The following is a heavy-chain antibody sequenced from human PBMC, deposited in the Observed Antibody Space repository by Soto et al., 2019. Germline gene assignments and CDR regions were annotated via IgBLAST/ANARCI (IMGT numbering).Heavy chain of an antibody. CDR1: GFTFDDYA. CDR3: AKGGKRDYDFWSGYPADYFDY. J-gene: IGHJ4*02. D-gene: IGHD3-3*01. V-gene: IGHV3-43D*04. CDR2: ISWDGGST. Sequence: EVQLVESGGVVVQPGGSLRLSCAASGFTFDDYAMHWVRQAPGKGLEWVSLISWDGGSTYYADSVKGRFTISRDNSKNSLYLQMNSLRAEDTALYYCAKGGKRDYDFWSGYPADYFDYWGQGTLVTVSS.